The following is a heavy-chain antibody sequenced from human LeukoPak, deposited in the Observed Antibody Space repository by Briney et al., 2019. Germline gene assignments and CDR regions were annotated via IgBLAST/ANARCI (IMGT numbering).Heavy chain of an antibody. CDR3: ARVGNRYCTNGVCYTNDY. D-gene: IGHD2-8*01. CDR1: GFTFDDYG. Sequence: PGGSLRLSCAASGFTFDDYGMSWVRQAPGKGLEWVSGINWNGGSTGYADSVKGRFTISRDNAKNSLYLQMNSLRAEDTALYYCARVGNRYCTNGVCYTNDYWGQGTLVTVSS. CDR2: INWNGGST. V-gene: IGHV3-20*04. J-gene: IGHJ4*02.